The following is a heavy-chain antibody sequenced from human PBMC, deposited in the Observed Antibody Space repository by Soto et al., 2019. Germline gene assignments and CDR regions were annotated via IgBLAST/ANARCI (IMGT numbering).Heavy chain of an antibody. V-gene: IGHV4-39*01. CDR1: GGSISSSSYY. J-gene: IGHJ4*02. CDR3: ASSDYDILTGSGNY. CDR2: IYYSGST. Sequence: SETLSLTCTVSGGSISSSSYYWGWIRQPPGKGLEWIGSIYYSGSTYYNPSLKSRVTISVDTSKNQFSLKLSSVTAADTAVYYCASSDYDILTGSGNYWGQGTLVTVSS. D-gene: IGHD3-9*01.